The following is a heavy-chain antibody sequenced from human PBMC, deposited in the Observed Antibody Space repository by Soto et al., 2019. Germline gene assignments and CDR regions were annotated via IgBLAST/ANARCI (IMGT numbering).Heavy chain of an antibody. CDR3: ARSFPWSEDSWFDP. Sequence: PSETLSLTCAVYGGSFSGYYWSWIRQPPGKGLEWIGEINHSGSTNYNPSLKSRVTISVDTSKNQFSLKLSSVTAADTAVYYCARSFPWSEDSWFDPWGQGTLVTVSS. CDR2: INHSGST. CDR1: GGSFSGYY. J-gene: IGHJ5*02. D-gene: IGHD3-3*01. V-gene: IGHV4-34*01.